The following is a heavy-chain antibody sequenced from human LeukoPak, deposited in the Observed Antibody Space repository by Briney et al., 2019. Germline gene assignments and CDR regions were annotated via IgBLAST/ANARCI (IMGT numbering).Heavy chain of an antibody. CDR3: ARELRITMVRGVMNY. J-gene: IGHJ4*02. D-gene: IGHD3-10*01. V-gene: IGHV1-2*06. Sequence: ASVKVSCKASGYTFTGYYMQWVRQAPGQGREWMGRINPNSGGTNYAQKFQGRVTMTRDTSISTAYMELSRLRSDDTAVYYCARELRITMVRGVMNYWGQGTLVTVSS. CDR1: GYTFTGYY. CDR2: INPNSGGT.